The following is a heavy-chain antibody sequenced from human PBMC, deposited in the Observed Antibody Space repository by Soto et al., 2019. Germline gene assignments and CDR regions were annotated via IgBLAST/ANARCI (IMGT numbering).Heavy chain of an antibody. CDR2: IIPIFGPA. J-gene: IGHJ4*02. D-gene: IGHD3-22*01. Sequence: GASVKVSCKASGGTFSSYAISWVRQAPGQGLEWMGGIIPIFGPANYAQKFQGRVTITADESTSTAYMELSSMRSEDTAVYYRARSEKGGYYYFEYWGQGTMVTVSS. CDR1: GGTFSSYA. CDR3: ARSEKGGYYYFEY. V-gene: IGHV1-69*13.